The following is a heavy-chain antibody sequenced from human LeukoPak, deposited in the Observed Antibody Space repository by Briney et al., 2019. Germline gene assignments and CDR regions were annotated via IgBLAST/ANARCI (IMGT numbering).Heavy chain of an antibody. V-gene: IGHV3-23*01. D-gene: IGHD3-10*01. CDR3: AKGRGAFDI. J-gene: IGHJ3*02. Sequence: GGSLRLSCTASGFTFSSYAMSWVRQAPGKGLEWVSGIGGSGGSTYYADSVKGRFTISRDNSKNTLYLQMNSLRAEDTAVYYCAKGRGAFDIWGQGTMVTVSS. CDR1: GFTFSSYA. CDR2: IGGSGGST.